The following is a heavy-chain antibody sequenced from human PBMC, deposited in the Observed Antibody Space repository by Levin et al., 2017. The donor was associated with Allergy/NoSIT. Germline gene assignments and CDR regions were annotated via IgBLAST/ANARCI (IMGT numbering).Heavy chain of an antibody. V-gene: IGHV4-39*01. CDR1: GGSISSSSYY. CDR3: ARQISVAAAGTSFYYYYYGMDV. Sequence: SETLSLTCTVSGGSISSSSYYWGWIRQPPGKGLEWIGSIYYSGSTYYNPSLKSRVTISVDTSKNQFSLKLSSVTAADTAVYYCARQISVAAAGTSFYYYYYGMDVWGQGTTVTVSS. J-gene: IGHJ6*02. CDR2: IYYSGST. D-gene: IGHD6-13*01.